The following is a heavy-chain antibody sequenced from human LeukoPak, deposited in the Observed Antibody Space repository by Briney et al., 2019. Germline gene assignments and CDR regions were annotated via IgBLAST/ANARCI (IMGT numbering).Heavy chain of an antibody. CDR3: ARSGLPKGLGGLINRPDAFEI. Sequence: PSETLSLTCAVYGGSFSGYYWSWIRQPPGKGLEWIGEINHSGSTNYNPSLKSRVTISVDTSKNQFSLKLSSVTAADTAVYYCARSGLPKGLGGLINRPDAFEIWGQGTIVTVSS. D-gene: IGHD3-16*01. J-gene: IGHJ3*02. V-gene: IGHV4-34*01. CDR2: INHSGST. CDR1: GGSFSGYY.